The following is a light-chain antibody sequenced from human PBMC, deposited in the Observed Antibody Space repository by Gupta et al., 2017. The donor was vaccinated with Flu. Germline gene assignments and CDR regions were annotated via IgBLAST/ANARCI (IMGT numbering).Light chain of an antibody. V-gene: IGKV1-39*01. CDR3: QQTDNSPRT. Sequence: PASRSASVGDRVTITCRAGQIVSKNVNWYQQKPGKAPSLLIFAASSLQSGVPARFSGSGSGTDFTLTLSSLQPEDVATYFCQQTDNSPRTFGEGTKVELK. CDR1: QIVSKN. CDR2: AAS. J-gene: IGKJ1*01.